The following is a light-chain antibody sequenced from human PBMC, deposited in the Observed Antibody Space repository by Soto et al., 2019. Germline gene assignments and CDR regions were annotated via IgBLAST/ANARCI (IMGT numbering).Light chain of an antibody. CDR3: SSYAGSNNLVV. CDR1: SSDVGGYHY. J-gene: IGLJ2*01. CDR2: EVN. Sequence: QSVLTQPPSASGSLGQSVTISCTGTSSDVGGYHYVSWYQQHPGKAPKLMIYEVNKRPSGVPDRFSGSKSGNTASLTVSGLQAEDESDYYCSSYAGSNNLVVFGGGTKVTVL. V-gene: IGLV2-8*01.